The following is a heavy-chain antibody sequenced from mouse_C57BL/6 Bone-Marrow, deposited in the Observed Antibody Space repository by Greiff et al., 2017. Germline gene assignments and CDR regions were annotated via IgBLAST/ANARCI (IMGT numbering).Heavy chain of an antibody. Sequence: EVQLQQSGGGLVQPGGSMKLSCAASGFTFSDAWMDWVRQSPEKGLEWVAEIRNKANNHATYYAESVKGRFTISRDDSKSSVYLQMNSLRAEDTGIYYCLYYDYDWYFDVWGTGTTVTVSS. J-gene: IGHJ1*03. CDR1: GFTFSDAW. CDR3: LYYDYDWYFDV. D-gene: IGHD2-4*01. CDR2: IRNKANNHAT. V-gene: IGHV6-6*01.